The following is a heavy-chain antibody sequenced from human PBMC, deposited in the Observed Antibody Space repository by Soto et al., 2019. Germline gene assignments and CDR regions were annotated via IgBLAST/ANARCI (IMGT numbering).Heavy chain of an antibody. V-gene: IGHV3-21*01. CDR1: GFTFSSYS. J-gene: IGHJ3*02. CDR2: ISSSSSYI. Sequence: EVQLVESGGGLVKPGGSLRLSCAASGFTFSSYSMNWVRQAPGKGLEWVSSISSSSSYIYYADSVKGRFTISRDNAKNSLYLQMNSLRAEDTAVYYCARGPYYYGSGTDAFHIWGQGTMVTVSS. D-gene: IGHD3-10*01. CDR3: ARGPYYYGSGTDAFHI.